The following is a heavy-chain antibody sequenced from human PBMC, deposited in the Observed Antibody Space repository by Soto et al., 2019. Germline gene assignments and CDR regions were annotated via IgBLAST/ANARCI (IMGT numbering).Heavy chain of an antibody. Sequence: SETLSLTCAVYGGSFSGYYWNWIRQPPGKGLEWIGKIDHSGNTDYNPSLKSRVTISADTSKNQFSLNLSSVTAADTAVYYCAREDTPAGTNWFDPWGQGTLVTGSS. CDR3: AREDTPAGTNWFDP. V-gene: IGHV4-34*01. J-gene: IGHJ5*02. CDR2: IDHSGNT. CDR1: GGSFSGYY. D-gene: IGHD1-1*01.